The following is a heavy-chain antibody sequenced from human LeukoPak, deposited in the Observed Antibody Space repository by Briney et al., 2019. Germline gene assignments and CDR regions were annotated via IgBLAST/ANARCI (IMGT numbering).Heavy chain of an antibody. V-gene: IGHV4-34*01. CDR3: ARKNPRTNIVGAVPRYWFDP. D-gene: IGHD1-26*01. J-gene: IGHJ5*02. CDR1: GGSFSGYY. Sequence: PSETLSLTCAVYGGSFSGYYWSWIRQPPGKGLEWVGEINHSGSTNYNPSLKSRVTISVDTSKNQLSLKLSSVTAADTAVYYCARKNPRTNIVGAVPRYWFDPWGQGTLVTVSS. CDR2: INHSGST.